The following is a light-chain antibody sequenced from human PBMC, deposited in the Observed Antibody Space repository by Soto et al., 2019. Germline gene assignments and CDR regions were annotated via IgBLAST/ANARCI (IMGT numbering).Light chain of an antibody. J-gene: IGLJ1*01. CDR1: SSDVGIYNY. V-gene: IGLV2-14*01. CDR3: SSYTTSSTRV. CDR2: EVT. Sequence: QSVLTQPESVSGSPGQSIAISCTGSSSDVGIYNYVSWYQQHPGKVPKLIIYEVTNRPSGVSNRFSGSKSGNTASLTISGLQAEDEADYYCSSYTTSSTRVFGTGTKLTVL.